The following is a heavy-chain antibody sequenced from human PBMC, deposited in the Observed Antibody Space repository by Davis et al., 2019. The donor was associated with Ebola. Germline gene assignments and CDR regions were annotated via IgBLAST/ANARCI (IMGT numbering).Heavy chain of an antibody. CDR2: IYYSGST. Sequence: WVRLAPGKGLEWIGNIYYSGSTYYNPSLKSRVTISVDTSKNQFSLKLSSVTAADTAVYYCARGHSYGSMVYGLDVWGQGTTVTVSS. CDR3: ARGHSYGSMVYGLDV. V-gene: IGHV4-39*01. D-gene: IGHD5-18*01. J-gene: IGHJ6*02.